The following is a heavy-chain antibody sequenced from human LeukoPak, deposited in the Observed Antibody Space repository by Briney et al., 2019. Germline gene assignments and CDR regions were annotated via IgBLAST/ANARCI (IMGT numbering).Heavy chain of an antibody. CDR3: ARGHTTGYGFDY. V-gene: IGHV3-74*01. CDR1: GFTFSNYW. CDR2: LNGDGSST. Sequence: GGSLRLSCAASGFTFSNYWMHWVRQVPGKGLVWVSRLNGDGSSTFHADSVKGRFTISRDNAKNTLYLQMHSLRDEDTAAYYCARGHTTGYGFDYWGQGALVTVSS. D-gene: IGHD3-9*01. J-gene: IGHJ4*02.